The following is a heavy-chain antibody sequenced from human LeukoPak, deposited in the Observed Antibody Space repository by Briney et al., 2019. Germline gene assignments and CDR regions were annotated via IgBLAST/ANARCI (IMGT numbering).Heavy chain of an antibody. Sequence: PGGSLRLSCAASGFTFSGYSMNWVRQPPGKGLEWIGSIYYTGSTFYNPSLKSRVTISVDTSKNQFSMKLSSVTAADAAVYFCAREWTTWGAFDIWGQGTMVTVSS. D-gene: IGHD2/OR15-2a*01. J-gene: IGHJ3*02. CDR2: IYYTGST. V-gene: IGHV4-59*12. CDR3: AREWTTWGAFDI. CDR1: GFTFSGYS.